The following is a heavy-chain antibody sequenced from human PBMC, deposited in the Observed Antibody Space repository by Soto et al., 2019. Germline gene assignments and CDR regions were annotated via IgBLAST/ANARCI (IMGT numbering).Heavy chain of an antibody. CDR3: ARGPRGGYCSSTSCYIYYYYYGMDV. D-gene: IGHD2-2*02. CDR1: GGTFSSYA. Sequence: SVKVSCKASGGTFSSYAISWVRQAPGQGLEWVGGIIPIFGTANYAQKFQGRVTITADESTSTAYMELSSLRSDDTAVYYCARGPRGGYCSSTSCYIYYYYYGMDVWGQGTTVTAP. J-gene: IGHJ6*02. CDR2: IIPIFGTA. V-gene: IGHV1-69*13.